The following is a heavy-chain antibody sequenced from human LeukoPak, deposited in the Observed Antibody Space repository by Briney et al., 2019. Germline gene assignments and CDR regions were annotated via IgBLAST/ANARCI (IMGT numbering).Heavy chain of an antibody. Sequence: RSSETLSLTCSVSGYSISSGYYWGWIRQPPEKGLEWIGNIYYRGSTDYNPSLKSRVTISRDTSKNQFSLKLSSVTAADTAVYYCARDVRNYYDSSGYYIFDYWGQGTLVTVSS. V-gene: IGHV4-38-2*02. CDR1: GYSISSGYY. CDR3: ARDVRNYYDSSGYYIFDY. J-gene: IGHJ4*02. CDR2: IYYRGST. D-gene: IGHD3-22*01.